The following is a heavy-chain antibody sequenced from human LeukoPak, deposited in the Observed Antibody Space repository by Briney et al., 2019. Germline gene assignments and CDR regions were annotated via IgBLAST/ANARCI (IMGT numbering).Heavy chain of an antibody. CDR3: GRGGRFGERAAFDI. Sequence: PGGSLRLSCAASGFTFSSYAMSWVRQAPGKGLEWVSAISGSGGSTYYADSVKGRFTISRDNSKNTLYLQMNSLRAEDTAVYYCGRGGRFGERAAFDIWGQGTMVTVSS. CDR2: ISGSGGST. J-gene: IGHJ3*02. V-gene: IGHV3-23*01. D-gene: IGHD3-10*01. CDR1: GFTFSSYA.